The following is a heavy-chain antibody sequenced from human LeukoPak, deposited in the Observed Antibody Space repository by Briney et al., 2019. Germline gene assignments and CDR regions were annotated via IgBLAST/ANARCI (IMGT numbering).Heavy chain of an antibody. CDR3: ARERGRLVDY. J-gene: IGHJ4*02. CDR2: MHYSESA. D-gene: IGHD6-25*01. V-gene: IGHV4-31*03. Sequence: SETLSLTCTVSGDSITRGGYFWSWIRQHPVKGLEWIGYMHYSESANYNPSLKSRFTISVDTSQNQISLKVNSVTAADTAVYYCARERGRLVDYWGQGTLVTVAS. CDR1: GDSITRGGYF.